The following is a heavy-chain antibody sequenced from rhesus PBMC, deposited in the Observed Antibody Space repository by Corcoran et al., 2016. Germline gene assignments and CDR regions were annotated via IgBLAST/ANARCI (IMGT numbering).Heavy chain of an antibody. V-gene: IGHV4-160*01. Sequence: QVQLQESGPGLVKPSEPLSLTCAVSGGSISSNYWSWIRQPPGKGREWIGRIKGRGASTHYNPPIKRRVTISTDTSKNQFSLKLSSVTAADTAVYYCARKHRVFDYWGQGVLVTVSS. J-gene: IGHJ4*01. CDR3: ARKHRVFDY. D-gene: IGHD2-33*01. CDR1: GGSISSNY. CDR2: IKGRGAST.